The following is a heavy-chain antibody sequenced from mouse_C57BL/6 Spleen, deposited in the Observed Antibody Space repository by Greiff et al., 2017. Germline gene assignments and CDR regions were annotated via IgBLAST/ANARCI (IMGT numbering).Heavy chain of an antibody. CDR2: IWSGGST. V-gene: IGHV2-2*01. J-gene: IGHJ4*01. CDR1: GFSLTSYG. Sequence: QVQLKESGPGLVQPSQSLSISCTASGFSLTSYGVHWVRQSPGKGLEWLGMIWSGGSTDYNAAFIYRLRITKDNSKSQVFFKMNSLQADDTAIYYCARNRGSSYDDYAMDYWGQGTSVTVSS. CDR3: ARNRGSSYDDYAMDY. D-gene: IGHD1-1*01.